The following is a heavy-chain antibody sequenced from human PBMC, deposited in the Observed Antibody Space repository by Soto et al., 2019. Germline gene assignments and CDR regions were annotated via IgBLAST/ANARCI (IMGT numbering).Heavy chain of an antibody. D-gene: IGHD6-13*01. CDR3: ARGGIAAAFDY. CDR1: GFTFSDYY. CDR2: ISSSSSYT. J-gene: IGHJ4*02. V-gene: IGHV3-11*06. Sequence: GGSLRLSCAASGFTFSDYYMSWIRQAPGKGLEWVSYISSSSSYTNYADSVKGRFTISRDNAKNSLYLQMNSLRAEDTAVYYCARGGIAAAFDYWGQGTLGTVSS.